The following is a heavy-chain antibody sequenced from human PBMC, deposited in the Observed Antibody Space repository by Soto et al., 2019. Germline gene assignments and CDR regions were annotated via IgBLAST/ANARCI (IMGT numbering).Heavy chain of an antibody. J-gene: IGHJ4*02. CDR2: INPSGGST. CDR1: GYTFTSYY. CDR3: ARGEMITFGGVIVIIDY. Sequence: ASVKVSCKASGYTFTSYYMHWVRQAPGQGLEWMGIINPSGGSTSYAQKFQGRVTMTRDTSTSTVYMELSSLRSEDTAVYYCARGEMITFGGVIVIIDYWGQGTLVTVSS. D-gene: IGHD3-16*02. V-gene: IGHV1-46*01.